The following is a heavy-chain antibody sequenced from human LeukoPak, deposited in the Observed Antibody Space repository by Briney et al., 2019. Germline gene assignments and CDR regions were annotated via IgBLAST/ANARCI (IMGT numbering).Heavy chain of an antibody. Sequence: LSLTCTAPGSSISPYSCSWIRPPPAKRLEWLGYILYSGNTNYTPSLKSRVTISVDTSKNQFSLKLSSVTAADTAVYYCARGYSPDAFDIWGQGTMVTVSS. CDR3: ARGYSPDAFDI. CDR2: ILYSGNT. V-gene: IGHV4-59*01. CDR1: GSSISPYS. D-gene: IGHD6-13*01. J-gene: IGHJ3*02.